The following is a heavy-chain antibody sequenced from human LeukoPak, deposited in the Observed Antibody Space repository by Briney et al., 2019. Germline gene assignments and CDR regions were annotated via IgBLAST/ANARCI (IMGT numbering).Heavy chain of an antibody. D-gene: IGHD3-22*01. Sequence: GRSLRLSCAAPGFTFSSYGMHWVRQAPGKGLEWVAVIWYDGSNKYYADSVKGRFTISRDNLKNALYLQMNSLRSEDTAVYYCATAYYYDSSGYYFSPSTWGQGTLVTVSS. J-gene: IGHJ4*02. CDR3: ATAYYYDSSGYYFSPST. V-gene: IGHV3-33*01. CDR1: GFTFSSYG. CDR2: IWYDGSNK.